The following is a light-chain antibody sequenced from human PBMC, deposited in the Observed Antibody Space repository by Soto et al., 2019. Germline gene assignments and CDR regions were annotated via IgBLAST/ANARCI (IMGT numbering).Light chain of an antibody. CDR3: QQYDIWPPYT. Sequence: EIVLTQSPASLSLSPGGRATLSFMASRTVNSQLAWYQQRPGQAPRLLIYDASTRATGIPPRFSGGGSGTEFTVTISSLQSEDFAIYYCQQYDIWPPYTFGQGTKVDIK. V-gene: IGKV3-15*01. CDR1: RTVNSQ. CDR2: DAS. J-gene: IGKJ2*01.